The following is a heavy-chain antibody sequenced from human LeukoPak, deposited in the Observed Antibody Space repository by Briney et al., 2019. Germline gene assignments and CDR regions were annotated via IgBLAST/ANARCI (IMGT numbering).Heavy chain of an antibody. CDR2: IWYDGSNK. D-gene: IGHD6-13*01. J-gene: IGHJ5*02. CDR1: GFTFSSYG. CDR3: ARGGDSSSWYNWFDP. Sequence: PGRSLRLSWAASGFTFSSYGMHWVRQAPGKVLEWVAVIWYDGSNKYYADSVKGRFTISRDNSKNTLYLQMNSLRAEDAAVYYCARGGDSSSWYNWFDPWGQGTLVTVSS. V-gene: IGHV3-33*01.